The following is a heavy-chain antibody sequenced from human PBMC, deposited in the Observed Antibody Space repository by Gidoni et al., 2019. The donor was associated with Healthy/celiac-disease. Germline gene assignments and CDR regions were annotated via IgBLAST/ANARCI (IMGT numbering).Heavy chain of an antibody. V-gene: IGHV3-33*01. CDR1: GFTFSSYG. D-gene: IGHD1-26*01. CDR2: IWYDGSNK. CDR3: ARDRLGRYGMDV. J-gene: IGHJ6*02. Sequence: QVQLVESGGGVVHPGRSLRLSCAASGFTFSSYGRHWVRQAPGKGLEWVAVIWYDGSNKYYADSVKGRFTISRDNSKNTLYLQMNSLRAEDTAVYYCARDRLGRYGMDVWGQGTTVTVSS.